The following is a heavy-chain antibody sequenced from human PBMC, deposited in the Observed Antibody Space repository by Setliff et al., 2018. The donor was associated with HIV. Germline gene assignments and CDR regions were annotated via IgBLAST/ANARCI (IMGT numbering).Heavy chain of an antibody. V-gene: IGHV4-34*01. CDR3: ARGWQLEFPGTYYYYMDV. D-gene: IGHD3-3*01. J-gene: IGHJ6*03. Sequence: KASETLSLTCAVYGGSFSGYYWAWIRQPPGKGLEWIGEINHSGSTNYNPSLKSRVTMSVDTSKNQFSLRLRSVTAADTAFYYCARGWQLEFPGTYYYYMDVWGKGTTVTVSS. CDR2: INHSGST. CDR1: GGSFSGYY.